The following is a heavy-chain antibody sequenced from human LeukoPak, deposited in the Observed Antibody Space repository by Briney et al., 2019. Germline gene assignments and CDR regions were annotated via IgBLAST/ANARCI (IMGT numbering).Heavy chain of an antibody. D-gene: IGHD3-9*01. V-gene: IGHV3-21*01. CDR1: GFTFSSYS. CDR3: ARDQNYDILTGIDY. J-gene: IGHJ4*02. CDR2: IGSSSSYI. Sequence: GGSLRLSCAASGFTFSSYSMNWVRQAPGKGLEWVSSIGSSSSYIYYADSVKGRFTISRDNAKNSLYLQMNSLRAEDTAVYYCARDQNYDILTGIDYWGQGTLVTVSS.